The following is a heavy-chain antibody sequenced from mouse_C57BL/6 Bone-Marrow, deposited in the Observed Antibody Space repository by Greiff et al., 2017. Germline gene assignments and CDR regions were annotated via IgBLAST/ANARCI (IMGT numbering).Heavy chain of an antibody. D-gene: IGHD1-1*01. CDR2: ISYDGSN. CDR1: GYSIPSGYY. J-gene: IGHJ2*01. V-gene: IGHV3-6*01. CDR3: ARAYGSPYDFDY. Sequence: EVQLQESGPGLVKPSQSLSLTCSVTGYSIPSGYYWTWIRQFPGNKLEWMGYISYDGSNNYNPSLNNRISITRDTAKNQFFLKLNSVTTEDTATDYCARAYGSPYDFDYWGQGTTLTVSS.